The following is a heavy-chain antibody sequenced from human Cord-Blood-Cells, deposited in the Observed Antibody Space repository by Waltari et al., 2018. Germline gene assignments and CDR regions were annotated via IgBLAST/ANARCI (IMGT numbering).Heavy chain of an antibody. Sequence: EVQLVESGGGLVKPGGARRLSCSAPGFNFSTYSRNWVRQATGKGLDVVSSISSSSSYIYYADSVKGRFTISRDNAKNSLYLQMNSLRAEDTAVYYCARDSPIILYGDGMDVWGQGTTVTVSS. CDR2: ISSSSSYI. J-gene: IGHJ6*02. CDR1: GFNFSTYS. D-gene: IGHD2-8*01. V-gene: IGHV3-21*01. CDR3: ARDSPIILYGDGMDV.